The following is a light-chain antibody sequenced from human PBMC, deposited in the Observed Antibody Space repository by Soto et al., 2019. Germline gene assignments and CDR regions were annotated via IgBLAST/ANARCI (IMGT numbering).Light chain of an antibody. V-gene: IGKV1-5*01. CDR2: DAS. CDR1: QSISSW. CDR3: QQYGSSPYT. J-gene: IGKJ2*01. Sequence: DIQMSQSPSTLSASVGDRVTITCRASQSISSWLAWYQQKTGKAPKLLIYDASSLESGVPSRFSGSGSGTEFTLTIPTLEPEDFPVYYCQQYGSSPYTFGQGTKVDI.